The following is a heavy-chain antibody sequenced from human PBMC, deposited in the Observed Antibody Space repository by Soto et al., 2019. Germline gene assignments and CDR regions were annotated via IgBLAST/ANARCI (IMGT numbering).Heavy chain of an antibody. J-gene: IGHJ5*02. V-gene: IGHV3-23*01. CDR1: GFTFSSYA. Sequence: GGSLRLSCAASGFTFSSYAMSWVRQAPGKGLEWVSAISGSGGSTYYADSVKGRFTISRDNSKNTLYLQMNSLRAEDTAVYYCAKFGRITIFGVVIRTPNNWFDPWGQGTLVTVSS. CDR3: AKFGRITIFGVVIRTPNNWFDP. CDR2: ISGSGGST. D-gene: IGHD3-3*01.